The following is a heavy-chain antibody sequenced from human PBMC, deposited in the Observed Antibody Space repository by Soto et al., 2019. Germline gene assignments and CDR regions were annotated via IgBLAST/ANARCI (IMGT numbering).Heavy chain of an antibody. CDR3: ARADYDFWSGNRLGNYGMDV. J-gene: IGHJ6*02. CDR1: GFTFSSYG. Sequence: GGSLRLSCAASGFTFSSYGMHWVRQAPGKGLEWVAVISYDGSNKYYADSVKGRFTISRDNSKNTLYLQMNSLRAEDTAVYYCARADYDFWSGNRLGNYGMDVWGQGTTVTVSS. V-gene: IGHV3-30*03. CDR2: ISYDGSNK. D-gene: IGHD3-3*01.